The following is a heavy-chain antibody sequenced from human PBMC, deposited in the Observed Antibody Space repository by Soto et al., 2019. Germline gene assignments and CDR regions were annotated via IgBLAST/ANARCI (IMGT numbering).Heavy chain of an antibody. Sequence: GGSLRLSCAASGFTGSNAWMSWVRQAPGKGLEWVGRIKRKTDCGTTDYAAPVKGRFTISRDDSKNTLYLQMNSLKTEATAVDYCTTDWHIVVPDAFYIWGQGTMVTVSS. J-gene: IGHJ3*02. CDR2: IKRKTDCGTT. CDR3: TTDWHIVVPDAFYI. D-gene: IGHD2-21*01. CDR1: GFTGSNAW. V-gene: IGHV3-15*01.